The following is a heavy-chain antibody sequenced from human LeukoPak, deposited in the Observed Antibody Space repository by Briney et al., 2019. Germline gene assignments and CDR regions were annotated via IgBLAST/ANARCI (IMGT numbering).Heavy chain of an antibody. CDR1: GYSFNTYW. J-gene: IGHJ4*02. CDR3: ARHVEMATTFDY. Sequence: KRGESLKISCKGSGYSFNTYWISWVRQMPGKGLEWMGTTDPSDSYTKYSPSFHGHVTISADKSIGTAYLQWSGLKASDTAMYYCARHVEMATTFDYWGQGTLVTVPS. V-gene: IGHV5-10-1*01. CDR2: TDPSDSYT. D-gene: IGHD5-24*01.